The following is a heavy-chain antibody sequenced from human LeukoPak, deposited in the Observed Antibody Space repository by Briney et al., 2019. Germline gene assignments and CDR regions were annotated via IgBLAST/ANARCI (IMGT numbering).Heavy chain of an antibody. V-gene: IGHV3-23*01. D-gene: IGHD2-21*02. Sequence: GGSLRLSCAASGFTFSSYAMSWVRQAPGKGLEWVSAISGSGGSTYYADTVKGRFTISRDNSKNTLYLQMNSLRAEDTAVYYCAKTFAKVTAIPRYFQHWGQGTLVTVSS. CDR1: GFTFSSYA. CDR3: AKTFAKVTAIPRYFQH. CDR2: ISGSGGST. J-gene: IGHJ1*01.